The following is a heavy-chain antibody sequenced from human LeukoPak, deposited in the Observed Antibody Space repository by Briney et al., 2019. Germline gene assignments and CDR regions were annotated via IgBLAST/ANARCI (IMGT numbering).Heavy chain of an antibody. CDR2: IYFTGNT. V-gene: IGHV4-59*08. J-gene: IGHJ4*02. D-gene: IGHD2/OR15-2a*01. CDR3: ARHPFSSPFDF. Sequence: SETLSLTCTVSGVSIGGDYWSWIRQPPGKGLEWIGYIYFTGNTDHNPSLKSRVTLSMDTSKNQFSLKLTSVTAADTAVYYCARHPFSSPFDFWGQGTLVTVSS. CDR1: GVSIGGDY.